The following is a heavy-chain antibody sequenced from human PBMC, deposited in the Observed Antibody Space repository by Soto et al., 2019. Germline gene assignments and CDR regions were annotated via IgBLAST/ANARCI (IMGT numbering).Heavy chain of an antibody. CDR1: GFTFSSYS. J-gene: IGHJ4*02. D-gene: IGHD4-17*01. Sequence: GGSLRLSCAASGFTFSSYSMNWVRQAPGKGLEWVSYISSSSSTIYYADSVKGRFTISRDNAKNSLYLQMNSLRDEDTAVYYCARDQYQEPMTTVTSYYFDYWGQGTLVTVSS. CDR3: ARDQYQEPMTTVTSYYFDY. CDR2: ISSSSSTI. V-gene: IGHV3-48*02.